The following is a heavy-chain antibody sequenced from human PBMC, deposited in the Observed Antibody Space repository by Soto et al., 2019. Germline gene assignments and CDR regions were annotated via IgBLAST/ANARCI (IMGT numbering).Heavy chain of an antibody. Sequence: ASVKVSCKASGYTLTSYAMHWVRQAPGQRLEWMGWINAGNGNTKYSQKFQGRVTITRDTSASTAYMERRSLRSDDTAVYYCARVNGYCSRPRCFVVRSYTMDVWGQGTTVTVSS. CDR2: INAGNGNT. D-gene: IGHD2-2*01. CDR3: ARVNGYCSRPRCFVVRSYTMDV. J-gene: IGHJ6*02. V-gene: IGHV1-3*01. CDR1: GYTLTSYA.